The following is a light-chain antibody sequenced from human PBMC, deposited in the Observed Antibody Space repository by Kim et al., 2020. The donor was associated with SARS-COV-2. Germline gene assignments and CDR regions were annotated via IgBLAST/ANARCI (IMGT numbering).Light chain of an antibody. Sequence: QSVLTQPPSASGTPGQRVTISCTGSYSNIGANTVTWYQQFPGTAPKVLIYNNDERPSGVPDRFSGSKSGTSASLAISGLQSGDEADYHCAAWDDSLKGVIFGGGTKLTVL. V-gene: IGLV1-44*01. CDR2: NND. CDR1: YSNIGANT. J-gene: IGLJ2*01. CDR3: AAWDDSLKGVI.